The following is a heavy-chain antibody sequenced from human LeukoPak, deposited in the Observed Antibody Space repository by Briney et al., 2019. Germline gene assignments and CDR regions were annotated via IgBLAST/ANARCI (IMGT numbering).Heavy chain of an antibody. V-gene: IGHV4-39*07. CDR2: IYYSGST. D-gene: IGHD6-19*01. CDR1: GGSISSSSYY. J-gene: IGHJ4*02. CDR3: ARAASKWYSSGPFDY. Sequence: SETLSLTCTVSGGSISSSSYYWGWICQPPGKGLEWIGSIYYSGSTYYNPSLKSRVTISVDTSKNQFSLKLSSVTAADTAVYYCARAASKWYSSGPFDYWGQGTLVTVSS.